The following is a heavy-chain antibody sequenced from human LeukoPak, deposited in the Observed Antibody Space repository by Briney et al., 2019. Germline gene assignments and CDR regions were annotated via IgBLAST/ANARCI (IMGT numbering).Heavy chain of an antibody. D-gene: IGHD5-18*01. Sequence: SVKVSCKASGGTFSSYAISWVRQAPGQGLEWMGGIIPIFGTANYAQKFQGRVTITADKSTSTAYMELSSLRSEDTAVYYCARDPVYSYGWKNAFDIWGQGTMVTVSS. J-gene: IGHJ3*02. V-gene: IGHV1-69*06. CDR3: ARDPVYSYGWKNAFDI. CDR2: IIPIFGTA. CDR1: GGTFSSYA.